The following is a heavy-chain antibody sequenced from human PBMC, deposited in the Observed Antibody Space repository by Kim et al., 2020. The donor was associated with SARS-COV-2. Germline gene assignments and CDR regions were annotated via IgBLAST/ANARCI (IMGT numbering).Heavy chain of an antibody. J-gene: IGHJ6*03. Sequence: GGSLRLSCVASEFTFSDHVMSCGCQAPGKGMEWRSSICVTSRYIDYADSLKGRCTLSRDNVRNSLYLQMNSLRAEDTAVYYCARDRSSSWARVTDYYYLDVWGTGTTVSVFS. D-gene: IGHD6-13*01. V-gene: IGHV3-21*01. CDR1: EFTFSDHV. CDR2: ICVTSRYI. CDR3: ARDRSSSWARVTDYYYLDV.